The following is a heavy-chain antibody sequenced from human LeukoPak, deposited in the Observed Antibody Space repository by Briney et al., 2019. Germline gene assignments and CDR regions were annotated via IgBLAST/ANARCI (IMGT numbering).Heavy chain of an antibody. CDR1: GFTVSSNY. J-gene: IGHJ6*02. D-gene: IGHD4-17*01. Sequence: GGSLRLSCAASGFTVSSNYMSWVRQAPGKGLEWVSVIYSGGSTYYADSVKGRFTISRDNSKNTLYLQMNSLRAEDTAVYYCAREASTVTTRYYYYGMDVWGQGTTVTVSS. CDR2: IYSGGST. CDR3: AREASTVTTRYYYYGMDV. V-gene: IGHV3-66*01.